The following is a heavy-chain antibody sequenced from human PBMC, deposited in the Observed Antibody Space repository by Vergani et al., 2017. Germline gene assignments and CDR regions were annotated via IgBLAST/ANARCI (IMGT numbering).Heavy chain of an antibody. CDR2: ISWNSGSI. CDR1: GFTFDDYA. J-gene: IGHJ2*01. D-gene: IGHD3-3*01. Sequence: VQLVESGGGLVQPGRSLRLSCADSGFTFDDYAMHWVRQATGKGLEWVAGISWNSGSIAYADSVKGRFTISRDNANNSLYLQMNSLRAEDTALYYCAKEPYDFCSAYPNLSPFDLWGRGTLVTVSS. V-gene: IGHV3-9*01. CDR3: AKEPYDFCSAYPNLSPFDL.